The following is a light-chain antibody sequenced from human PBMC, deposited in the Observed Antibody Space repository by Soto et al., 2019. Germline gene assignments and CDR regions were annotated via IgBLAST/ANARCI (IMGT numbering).Light chain of an antibody. V-gene: IGLV3-21*02. CDR1: NIGSKS. Sequence: SYELTQPPSVSVAPGQTARITCGGDNIGSKSVHWYQQKSGQAPVLVVHDDSDRPSGIPERFTGSNSGNTATLTISSVEAADEADYYCQVWDTSSDHWVFGGGTQLTVL. J-gene: IGLJ3*02. CDR3: QVWDTSSDHWV. CDR2: DDS.